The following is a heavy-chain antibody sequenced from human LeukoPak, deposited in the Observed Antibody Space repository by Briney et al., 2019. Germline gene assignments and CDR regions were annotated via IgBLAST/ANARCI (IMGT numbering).Heavy chain of an antibody. CDR1: GGSISSSSYY. CDR3: ARRKGGTSNSDY. J-gene: IGHJ4*02. Sequence: SETLSLTCTVSGGSISSSSYYWVWIRQPPGKGLEWIGNIYYSGSTYYNPSLESRVTISVDTSKNQFSLKLRSVTAADTAVYYCARRKGGTSNSDYWGQGTLVTASS. CDR2: IYYSGST. V-gene: IGHV4-39*01. D-gene: IGHD4-23*01.